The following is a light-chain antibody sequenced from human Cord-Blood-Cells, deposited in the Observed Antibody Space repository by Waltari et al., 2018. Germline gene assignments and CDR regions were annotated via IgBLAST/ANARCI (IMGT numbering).Light chain of an antibody. CDR2: YAS. CDR1: QDISNY. J-gene: IGKJ5*01. CDR3: QQYDNLPPDT. V-gene: IGKV1-33*01. Sequence: DIQMTQSPSSLSASVGDRVTITCQASQDISNYLNWYQQKPGKAPKLLTYYASNLETGVPSRFSGSGSGTDFTFTISSLQPEDIATYYCQQYDNLPPDTFGQGTRLEIK.